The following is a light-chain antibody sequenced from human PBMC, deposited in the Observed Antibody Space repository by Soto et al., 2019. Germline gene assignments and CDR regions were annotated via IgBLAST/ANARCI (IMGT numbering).Light chain of an antibody. J-gene: IGKJ3*01. CDR3: QQYGSSPPAFT. V-gene: IGKV3-20*01. CDR1: QSVSSSY. Sequence: EIVLTQSPGTLSLSPGERATLSCRASQSVSSSYLAWYQQKPGQAPRLLIYGASSRATGIPDRFSGSGSGTDFTLTISRLAPEDFAVSYCQQYGSSPPAFTFGPSTKVDIK. CDR2: GAS.